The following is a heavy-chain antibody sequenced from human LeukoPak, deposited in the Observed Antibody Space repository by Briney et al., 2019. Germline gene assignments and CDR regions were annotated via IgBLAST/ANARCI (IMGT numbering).Heavy chain of an antibody. CDR1: GGSISSGGYY. J-gene: IGHJ4*02. CDR3: ARGGGGYSGYDLYTFDY. V-gene: IGHV4-31*03. CDR2: IYYSGST. Sequence: PSQTLSLTCTVSGGSISSGGYYWSWIRQHPGKGLEWIGYIYYSGSTYYNPSLKSRVTISVDTSKNQFSLKLSSVTAADTAVYYCARGGGGYSGYDLYTFDYWGQGTLVTVSS. D-gene: IGHD5-12*01.